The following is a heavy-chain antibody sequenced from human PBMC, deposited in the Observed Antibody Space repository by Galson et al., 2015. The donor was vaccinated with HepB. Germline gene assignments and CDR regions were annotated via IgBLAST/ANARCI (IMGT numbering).Heavy chain of an antibody. CDR1: GYTFTSYY. CDR3: AGDVGDCSGASCYSEYAFDI. J-gene: IGHJ3*02. Sequence: SVKVSCKASGYTFTSYYMHWVRQAPGQGLEWMGIINPSGGSTSYAQKFQGRVTMTRDTSTSTVYMELSSLRSEDTAVYYCAGDVGDCSGASCYSEYAFDIWGQGTMVTVSS. CDR2: INPSGGST. D-gene: IGHD2-15*01. V-gene: IGHV1-46*03.